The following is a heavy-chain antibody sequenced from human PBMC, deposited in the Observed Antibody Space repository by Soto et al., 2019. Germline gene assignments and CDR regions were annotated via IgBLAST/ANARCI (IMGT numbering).Heavy chain of an antibody. V-gene: IGHV4-39*01. D-gene: IGHD6-19*01. CDR3: ARHHASGWYYFGY. Sequence: SETLSLTCTVSGGSISSSSYYWGWIRQPPGKGLEWIGSIYYSGSTYYNPSPKSRVTISVDTSKNQFSLKLSSVTAADTAVYYCARHHASGWYYFGYWGQGTLVTVSS. CDR2: IYYSGST. CDR1: GGSISSSSYY. J-gene: IGHJ4*02.